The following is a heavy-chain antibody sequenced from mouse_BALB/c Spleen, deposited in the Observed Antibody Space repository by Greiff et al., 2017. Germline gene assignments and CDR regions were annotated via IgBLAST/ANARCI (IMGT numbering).Heavy chain of an antibody. V-gene: IGHV2-6-4*01. J-gene: IGHJ1*01. CDR1: GFSLSRYS. CDR2: IWGGGST. Sequence: QVQLKESGPGLVAPSQCLSITCTVSGFSLSRYSVHWVRQPPGKGLEWLGMIWGGGSTDNNSALKSRLSISKDNAKSQGFLKMNSLRTDDTAMYYYARDTGTDWYFDVWGEGTTVTVSS. CDR3: ARDTGTDWYFDV. D-gene: IGHD4-1*01.